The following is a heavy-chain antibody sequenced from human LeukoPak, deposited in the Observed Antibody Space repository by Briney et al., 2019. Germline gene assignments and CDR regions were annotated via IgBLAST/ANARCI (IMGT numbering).Heavy chain of an antibody. J-gene: IGHJ5*02. CDR2: IYYGGTT. V-gene: IGHV4-39*07. CDR1: GGSITSSSYY. D-gene: IGHD6-19*01. CDR3: ARDGSGWINWFDP. Sequence: SETLSLTCTVSGGSITSSSYYWGWIRQPPGKGLEWIGSIYYGGTTYYNPSLKSRVTISVDTSRNQFSLKVNSVTAADTAVYYCARDGSGWINWFDPWGQGTLVTVSS.